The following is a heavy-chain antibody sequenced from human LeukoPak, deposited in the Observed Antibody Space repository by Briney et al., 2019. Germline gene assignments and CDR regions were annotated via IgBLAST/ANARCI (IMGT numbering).Heavy chain of an antibody. Sequence: SETLSLTCTVSGGSISSGGYYWSWIRQRPGTGLEWIGYIYYSGSTYYNPSLKSRVTISVDTSKNQFSLKLSSVTAADTAVYYCARDFRSGHFDYWGQGTLVTVSS. D-gene: IGHD6-25*01. CDR1: GGSISSGGYY. J-gene: IGHJ4*02. V-gene: IGHV4-31*03. CDR3: ARDFRSGHFDY. CDR2: IYYSGST.